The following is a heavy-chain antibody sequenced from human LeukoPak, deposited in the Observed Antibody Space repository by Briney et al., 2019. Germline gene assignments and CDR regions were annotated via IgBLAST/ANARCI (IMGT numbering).Heavy chain of an antibody. J-gene: IGHJ4*02. Sequence: PSETLSLTCAVSGGSIRSGSYFWGWIRQPPGKGLEWIGNVYYTGNTYFNPSLQSRVTVSMDTSNNQFSLNLNSVTAADTAVYYCARQRMAVTGSISWGPKPRSTPVYPDYWGQGILVTVSS. D-gene: IGHD6-19*01. CDR3: ARQRMAVTGSISWGPKPRSTPVYPDY. CDR1: GGSIRSGSYF. CDR2: VYYTGNT. V-gene: IGHV4-39*01.